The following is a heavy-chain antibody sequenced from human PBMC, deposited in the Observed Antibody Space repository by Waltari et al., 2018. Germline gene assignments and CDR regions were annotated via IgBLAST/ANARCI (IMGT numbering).Heavy chain of an antibody. D-gene: IGHD2-8*01. CDR1: GYTFTGYY. V-gene: IGHV1-2*06. Sequence: QVQLVQSGAEVKKPGASVKVPCKASGYTFTGYYLHWVRQAPGQGLAWMGRINPTSGGTNNAQKFQGRVTMTRDTSISTADMELSRLGSDDTAVYYCARRWGLMVDWCDPWGQGTLVTVSS. CDR3: ARRWGLMVDWCDP. J-gene: IGHJ5*02. CDR2: INPTSGGT.